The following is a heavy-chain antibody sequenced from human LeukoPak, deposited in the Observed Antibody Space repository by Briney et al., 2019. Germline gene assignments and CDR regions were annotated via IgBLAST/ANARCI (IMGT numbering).Heavy chain of an antibody. Sequence: AGGSLRLSCAASGFTFSSYAMHWVRQAPGKGLEWVAVISYDGSNKYYADSVKGRFTISRDNSKNTLYLQMNSLRAEDTAEYYCARSTVGTSCCTAVDYWGQGTLVTVSS. J-gene: IGHJ4*02. CDR2: ISYDGSNK. CDR1: GFTFSSYA. CDR3: ARSTVGTSCCTAVDY. D-gene: IGHD1-26*01. V-gene: IGHV3-30*04.